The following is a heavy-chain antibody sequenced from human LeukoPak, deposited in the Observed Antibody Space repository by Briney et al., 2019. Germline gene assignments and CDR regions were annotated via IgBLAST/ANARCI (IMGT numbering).Heavy chain of an antibody. CDR1: GGSISSGSYY. J-gene: IGHJ4*02. Sequence: SETLSLTCTVSGGSISSGSYYWSWIRQPAGKGLEWIGRIYTSGSTNYNPSLKSRVTISVDTSKNQFSLKLSSVTAADTAVYYCARSGWFGELYFDYWGQGTLVTVSS. CDR2: IYTSGST. V-gene: IGHV4-61*02. CDR3: ARSGWFGELYFDY. D-gene: IGHD3-10*01.